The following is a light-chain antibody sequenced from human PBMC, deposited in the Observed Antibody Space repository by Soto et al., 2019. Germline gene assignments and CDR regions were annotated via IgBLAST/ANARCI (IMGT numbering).Light chain of an antibody. CDR2: TNN. Sequence: QSVLTQPPSASGTPGQRVTISFSGSKSNIGSNTVNWYQQLPRTAPKLLIHTNNQRPSGVADRFSGSKSGTTASLTISGLQSDDEADYFCASWADSLNGWLFGGGTKVTVL. CDR1: KSNIGSNT. J-gene: IGLJ2*01. CDR3: ASWADSLNGWL. V-gene: IGLV1-44*01.